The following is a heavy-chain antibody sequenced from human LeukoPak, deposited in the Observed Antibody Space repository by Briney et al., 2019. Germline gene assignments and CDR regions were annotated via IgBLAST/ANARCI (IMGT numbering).Heavy chain of an antibody. J-gene: IGHJ3*02. CDR2: FDPEDGET. V-gene: IGHV1-24*01. Sequence: ASVTVSCKVSGYTLTELSMHWERQAPGKGLEWMGGFDPEDGETIYAQKFQGRVTMTEDTSTDTAYMELSSLRSEDTAVYYCATELRVPAWGAFDIWGQGTMVTVSS. CDR1: GYTLTELS. D-gene: IGHD2-2*01. CDR3: ATELRVPAWGAFDI.